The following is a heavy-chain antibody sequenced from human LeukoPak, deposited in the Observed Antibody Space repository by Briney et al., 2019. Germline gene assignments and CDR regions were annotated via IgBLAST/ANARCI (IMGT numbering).Heavy chain of an antibody. J-gene: IGHJ6*03. CDR2: IYHSGST. Sequence: PSETLSLTCTVSGGSISSSSYYWGWIRQPPGKGLEWIGSIYHSGSTYYNPSLKSRVTISVDTSKNQFSLKLSSVTAADTAVYYCARDRVDTIFGVVIMGEYYMDVWGKGTTVTVSS. D-gene: IGHD3-3*01. V-gene: IGHV4-39*07. CDR1: GGSISSSSYY. CDR3: ARDRVDTIFGVVIMGEYYMDV.